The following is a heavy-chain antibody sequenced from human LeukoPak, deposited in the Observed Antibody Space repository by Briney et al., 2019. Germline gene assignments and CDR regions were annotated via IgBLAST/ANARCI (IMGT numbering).Heavy chain of an antibody. CDR2: IYSGGST. Sequence: GGSLRLSCAASGFTFSSYWMHWVRQAPGKGLEWVSVIYSGGSTYYADSVKGRFTISRDNSKNTLYLQMNSLRAEDTAVYYCAREGLQRDYFDYWGQGTLVTVSS. CDR1: GFTFSSYW. J-gene: IGHJ4*02. D-gene: IGHD2-15*01. CDR3: AREGLQRDYFDY. V-gene: IGHV3-53*01.